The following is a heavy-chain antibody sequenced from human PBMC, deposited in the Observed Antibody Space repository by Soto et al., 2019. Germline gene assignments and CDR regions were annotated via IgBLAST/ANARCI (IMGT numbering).Heavy chain of an antibody. D-gene: IGHD3-22*01. Sequence: GESLKISCKGSGYSFAGYWITWVRQKPGKGLEWMGRIDPSDSQTYYSPSFRGHVTISATKSITTVFLQWSSLRASDTAMYYCARQIYDSDTGPNFQYYFDSWGQGTTVTVSS. CDR2: IDPSDSQT. V-gene: IGHV5-10-1*01. CDR1: GYSFAGYW. J-gene: IGHJ4*02. CDR3: ARQIYDSDTGPNFQYYFDS.